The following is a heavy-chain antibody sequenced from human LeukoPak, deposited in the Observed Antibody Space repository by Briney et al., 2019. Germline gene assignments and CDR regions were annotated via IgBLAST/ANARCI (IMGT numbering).Heavy chain of an antibody. Sequence: GGSLRLSCAASGFTFSTYAMNWVRQAPGKGLEWVAVISDDGRHNYYADSVKGRFTISRDNAKNSLYLQMNSLRAEDTAVYYCAKIRAGYSSSWTDYWGQGTLVTVSS. CDR1: GFTFSTYA. J-gene: IGHJ4*02. CDR3: AKIRAGYSSSWTDY. CDR2: ISDDGRHN. V-gene: IGHV3-30*04. D-gene: IGHD6-13*01.